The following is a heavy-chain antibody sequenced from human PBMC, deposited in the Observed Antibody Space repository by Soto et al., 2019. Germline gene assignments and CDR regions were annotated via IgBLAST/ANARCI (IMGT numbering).Heavy chain of an antibody. D-gene: IGHD7-27*01. J-gene: IGHJ5*01. CDR2: IYKSATT. CDR1: GDSISNLDYF. Sequence: SETLSLTCSVSGDSISNLDYFWAWIRQPPGQALEYIGYIYKSATTYYNPSFESRVAIPVDTPKSQFSLNVTSVTAADTAVYFCARGRYCLTGRCFPNWFDSWGQGALVTVSS. V-gene: IGHV4-30-4*01. CDR3: ARGRYCLTGRCFPNWFDS.